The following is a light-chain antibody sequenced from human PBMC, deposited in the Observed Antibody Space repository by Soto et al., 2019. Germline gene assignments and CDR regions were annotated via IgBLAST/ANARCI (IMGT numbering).Light chain of an antibody. V-gene: IGKV3-11*01. J-gene: IGKJ4*01. Sequence: IVLTHSPGTLTLSPGARSTPFYRASQSIGTYFAWYQQQPGQAPRLLISDASNRATGIPARFSGGGSGTDFTLTISKPEPEDFAFYHCRQSTPLTFGGGTKVDIK. CDR1: QSIGTY. CDR2: DAS. CDR3: RQSTPLT.